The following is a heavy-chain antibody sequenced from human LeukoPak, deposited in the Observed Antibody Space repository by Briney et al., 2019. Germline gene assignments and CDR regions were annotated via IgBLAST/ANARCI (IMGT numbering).Heavy chain of an antibody. CDR2: INPNSGGT. V-gene: IGHV1-2*02. CDR3: ARTPGRPYRSTVTTGNDY. D-gene: IGHD4-17*01. J-gene: IGHJ4*02. CDR1: GYTFTGYY. Sequence: ASVKVSCRASGYTFTGYYMHWVRQAPGQGLEWMGWINPNSGGTNYAQKFQGRVTMTRDTSISTAYMELSRLRSDDTAVYYCARTPGRPYRSTVTTGNDYWGQGTLVTVSS.